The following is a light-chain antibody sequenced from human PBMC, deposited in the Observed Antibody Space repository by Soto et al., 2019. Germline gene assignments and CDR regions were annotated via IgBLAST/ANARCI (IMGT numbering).Light chain of an antibody. CDR2: RAS. V-gene: IGKV3D-15*01. CDR1: QTIYSN. Sequence: IMMTQSPATLSVSLGERATLSCRASQTIYSNVAWYQVRPGQAPRLLIYRASTRATGISARFSGSGSGTEFTLTISSLQSEDFAVYFCQQYQNLWTFGQGTKVENK. J-gene: IGKJ1*01. CDR3: QQYQNLWT.